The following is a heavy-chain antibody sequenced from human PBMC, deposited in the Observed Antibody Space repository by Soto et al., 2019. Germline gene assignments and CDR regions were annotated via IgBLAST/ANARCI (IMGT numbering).Heavy chain of an antibody. CDR2: IYSSGSS. CDR3: ARFAYRSGWNFDY. CDR1: GVSISSGADY. J-gene: IGHJ4*02. Sequence: LSLTCSVSGVSISSGADYWSWIRQRPGKGLEWIGSIYSSGSSSYNPALKSRLTISLDTSKNQFPLKLTSVTAADTAVYYCARFAYRSGWNFDYWGRGTLVTVSS. V-gene: IGHV4-31*03. D-gene: IGHD6-19*01.